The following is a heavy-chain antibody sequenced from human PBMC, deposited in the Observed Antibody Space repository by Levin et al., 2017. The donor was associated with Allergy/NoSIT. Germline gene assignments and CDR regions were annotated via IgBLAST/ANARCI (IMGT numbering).Heavy chain of an antibody. CDR1: GYTFTSYY. Sequence: ASVKVSCKASGYTFTSYYMHWVRQAPGQGLEWMGIINPSGGSTSYAQKFQGRVTMTRDTSTSTVYMELSSLRSEDTAVYYCARGTYTIFMYTPFDPWGQGTLVTVSS. V-gene: IGHV1-46*01. J-gene: IGHJ5*02. CDR2: INPSGGST. CDR3: ARGTYTIFMYTPFDP. D-gene: IGHD3-3*01.